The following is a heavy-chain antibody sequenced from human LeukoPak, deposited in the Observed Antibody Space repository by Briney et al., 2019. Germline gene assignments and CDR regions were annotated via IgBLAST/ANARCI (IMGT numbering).Heavy chain of an antibody. Sequence: SETLSLTCTVSGGSATDYYWSWIRQSPGKGLEWIGYIYYTGTSYNPSLKSRVTISADTSKNQFSLKLISVTAADTAVYYCASRELGNDYWGQGTLVTVSS. CDR2: IYYTGT. V-gene: IGHV4-59*02. J-gene: IGHJ4*02. CDR1: GGSATDYY. D-gene: IGHD7-27*01. CDR3: ASRELGNDY.